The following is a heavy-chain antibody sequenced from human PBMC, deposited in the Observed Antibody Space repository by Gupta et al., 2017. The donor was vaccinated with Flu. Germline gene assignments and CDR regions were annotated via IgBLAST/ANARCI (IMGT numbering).Heavy chain of an antibody. CDR2: INPDGSST. J-gene: IGHJ4*02. V-gene: IGHV3-74*03. CDR3: ATVTSGC. CDR1: GFTFSSSY. Sequence: EMQLVEYGGGLVQPGGSLRLSCAASGFTFSSSYLQWVRQAPGKGRVWVSRINPDGSSTTYAESVKGRFTISRDNAKNTLYLQMNSLGDDDTAVYYCATVTSGCWGQGTLVTVSS. D-gene: IGHD4-17*01.